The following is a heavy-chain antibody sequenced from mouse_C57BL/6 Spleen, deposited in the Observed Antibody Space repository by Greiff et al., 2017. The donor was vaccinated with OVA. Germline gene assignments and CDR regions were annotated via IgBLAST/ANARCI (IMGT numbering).Heavy chain of an antibody. V-gene: IGHV1-18*01. CDR3: ARIDGYYRGYFDY. CDR1: GYTFTDYN. J-gene: IGHJ2*01. CDR2: INPNNGGT. Sequence: VQLKQSGPELVKPGASVKIPCKASGYTFTDYNMDWVKQSHGKSLEWIGDINPNNGGTIYNQKFKGKATLTVDKSSSTAYMELRSLTSEDTAVYYCARIDGYYRGYFDYWGQGTTLTVSS. D-gene: IGHD2-3*01.